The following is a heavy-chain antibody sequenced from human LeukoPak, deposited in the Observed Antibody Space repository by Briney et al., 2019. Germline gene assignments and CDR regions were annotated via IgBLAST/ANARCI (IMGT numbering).Heavy chain of an antibody. V-gene: IGHV4-61*01. J-gene: IGHJ4*02. Sequence: SETLSLTCTVSGGSVSSGSYYWSWIRQPPGTGLEWIGYIYYSGSTNYNPSLKSRVTISVDTSKNQFSLKLSSVTAADTAVYYCARDHAYGGNAHTFDYWGQGTLVTVSS. D-gene: IGHD4-23*01. CDR1: GGSVSSGSYY. CDR2: IYYSGST. CDR3: ARDHAYGGNAHTFDY.